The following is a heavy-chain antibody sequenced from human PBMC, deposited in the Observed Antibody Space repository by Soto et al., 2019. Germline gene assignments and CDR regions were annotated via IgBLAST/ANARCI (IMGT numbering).Heavy chain of an antibody. J-gene: IGHJ6*02. CDR3: VKDTLYPVVSYFYYGLDA. CDR1: GFVFADYG. Sequence: QGQLVESGGGVVQAGQSLRLSCGASGFVFADYGVHWVRQAPGKGLEWVAVISFDGTNKFYADSVKGRFTISRDNSNNTLYLQMSSLRTEDTALHYCVKDTLYPVVSYFYYGLDAWGQGTMVTVSS. D-gene: IGHD2-8*01. V-gene: IGHV3-30*18. CDR2: ISFDGTNK.